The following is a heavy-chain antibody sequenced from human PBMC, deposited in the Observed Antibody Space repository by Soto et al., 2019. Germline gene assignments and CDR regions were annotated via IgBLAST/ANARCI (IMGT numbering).Heavy chain of an antibody. CDR1: GFTFSSYS. V-gene: IGHV3-21*01. CDR3: ARDLFGPLNGTTVTTFYYYGMDV. D-gene: IGHD4-17*01. Sequence: GGSLRLSCAASGFTFSSYSMNWVRQAPGKGLEWVSSISSSSSYTYYADSVKGRFTISRDNAKNSLYLQMNSLRAEDTAVYYCARDLFGPLNGTTVTTFYYYGMDVWGQGTTVTVSS. CDR2: ISSSSSYT. J-gene: IGHJ6*02.